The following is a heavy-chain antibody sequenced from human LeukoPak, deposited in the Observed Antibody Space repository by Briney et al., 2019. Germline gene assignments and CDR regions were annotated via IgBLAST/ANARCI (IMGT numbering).Heavy chain of an antibody. CDR1: GFTFSRYT. CDR3: ARAVGATVYFDY. CDR2: ISSSASII. V-gene: IGHV3-21*01. D-gene: IGHD1-26*01. J-gene: IGHJ4*02. Sequence: NTGGSLKLSCAASGFTFSRYTMNWVRQVPGKGLEWVSSISSSASIIYYADSVKGRFTISRDNAKNSLYLQMNSLRAEDTAVYYCARAVGATVYFDYWGQGTLVTVSS.